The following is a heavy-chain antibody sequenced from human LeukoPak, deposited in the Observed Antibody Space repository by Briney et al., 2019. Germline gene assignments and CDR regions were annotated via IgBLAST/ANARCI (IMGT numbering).Heavy chain of an antibody. CDR2: IYYSGST. D-gene: IGHD3-22*01. Sequence: PSETLTLTCTVSGGSISRYYWSWIRQPPGKGLEWIGDIYYSGSTTYNPSLKSRVTISVDTSTNQFPLHLSSVTAADTAVYYCARGGRKQYYYDSSGQSPYFDYWGQGTLVTVSS. CDR1: GGSISRYY. CDR3: ARGGRKQYYYDSSGQSPYFDY. V-gene: IGHV4-59*01. J-gene: IGHJ4*02.